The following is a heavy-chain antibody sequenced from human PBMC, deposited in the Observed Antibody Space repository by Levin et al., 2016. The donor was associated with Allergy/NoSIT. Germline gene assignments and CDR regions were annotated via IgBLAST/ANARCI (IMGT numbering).Heavy chain of an antibody. Sequence: VSQAPGKGLEWVSGISWNSGSIGYADSVKGRFTISRDNAKNSLYLQMNSLRAEDTALYYCAKDHRYNWNDGEVYFDYWGQGTLVTVSS. CDR2: ISWNSGSI. V-gene: IGHV3-9*01. CDR3: AKDHRYNWNDGEVYFDY. J-gene: IGHJ4*02. D-gene: IGHD1-1*01.